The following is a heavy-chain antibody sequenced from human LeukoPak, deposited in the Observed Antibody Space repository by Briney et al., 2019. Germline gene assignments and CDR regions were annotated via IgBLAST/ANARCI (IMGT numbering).Heavy chain of an antibody. V-gene: IGHV3-21*01. J-gene: IGHJ3*02. CDR2: ISSSSSYI. CDR1: GFTFSIHN. CDR3: ARTRSDAFDI. Sequence: GRSLRLSCAASGFTFSIHNVNWVRQAPGKGLEWVSSISSSSSYIYYADSVKGRFTISRDNAKNSLYLQMNSLRAEDTAVYYCARTRSDAFDIWGQGTMVTVSS.